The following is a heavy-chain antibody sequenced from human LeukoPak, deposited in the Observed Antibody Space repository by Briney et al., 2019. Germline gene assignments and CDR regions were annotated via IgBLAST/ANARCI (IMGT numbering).Heavy chain of an antibody. CDR3: ARERNSAYGMDV. V-gene: IGHV3-21*06. Sequence: PGGSLRLSCAASGFTFSSFSMIWVRQAPGKGLEWVSSTSSSSAYTFYAESGKGRFTISRDNAKNSLHLQMNSLRAEDTAVYYCARERNSAYGMDVWGQGTTVTVSS. CDR2: TSSSSAYT. D-gene: IGHD1-14*01. CDR1: GFTFSSFS. J-gene: IGHJ6*02.